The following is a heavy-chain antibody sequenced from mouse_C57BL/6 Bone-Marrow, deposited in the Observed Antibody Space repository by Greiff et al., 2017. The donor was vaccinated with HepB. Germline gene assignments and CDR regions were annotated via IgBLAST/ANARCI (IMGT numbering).Heavy chain of an antibody. CDR1: GYAFTNYL. D-gene: IGHD2-10*02. CDR3: ARGGTYGFAY. V-gene: IGHV1-54*01. Sequence: QVQLQQSGAELVRPGTSVKVSCKASGYAFTNYLIEWVKQRPGQGLEWIGVINPGSGGTNYNEKFKGKATLTADKSSSTAHMQLSSLTSEDSAVYFCARGGTYGFAYWGQGTLVTVSA. J-gene: IGHJ3*01. CDR2: INPGSGGT.